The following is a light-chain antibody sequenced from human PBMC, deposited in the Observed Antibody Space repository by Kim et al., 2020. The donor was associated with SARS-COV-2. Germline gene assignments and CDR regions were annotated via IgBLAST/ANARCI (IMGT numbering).Light chain of an antibody. Sequence: PGEGATLSCRASHNVGINLAWYQQTPGQSPRLLIYDAAMRAADIPDRVSGSGSGTDVTLTIGSLATEDVAMYYCQQSVSWPPALTFDGGT. CDR2: DAA. CDR3: QQSVSWPPALT. CDR1: HNVGIN. V-gene: IGKV3-11*01. J-gene: IGKJ4*01.